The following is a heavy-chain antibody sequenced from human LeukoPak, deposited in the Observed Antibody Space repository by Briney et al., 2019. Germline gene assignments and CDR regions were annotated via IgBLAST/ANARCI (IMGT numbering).Heavy chain of an antibody. D-gene: IGHD3-22*01. Sequence: GRSLRLSCAASGFTFSSYAMHWVRQAPGKGLEWVAVISYDGSNKYYADSVKGRFTISRDNSKNTLYLQMNSLRAEDTAVYYCASWSPGSRDYYDSSGYYHSDAFDIWGQGTMVTVSS. CDR3: ASWSPGSRDYYDSSGYYHSDAFDI. CDR1: GFTFSSYA. CDR2: ISYDGSNK. V-gene: IGHV3-30-3*01. J-gene: IGHJ3*02.